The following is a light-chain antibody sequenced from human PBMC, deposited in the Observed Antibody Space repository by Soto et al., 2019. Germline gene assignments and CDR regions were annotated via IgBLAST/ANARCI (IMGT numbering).Light chain of an antibody. CDR1: SSDVGCYNY. CDR3: TSSSRSSTDV. Sequence: QSALTQPASVSGSPGQSITISCTGTSSDVGCYNYVSWHQQHPGQAPKLMIYEVTNRASGVPDRFSASKSGNTASLTISGLHDGDDADYCCTSSSRSSTDVFGTGTKLTVL. J-gene: IGLJ1*01. V-gene: IGLV2-14*01. CDR2: EVT.